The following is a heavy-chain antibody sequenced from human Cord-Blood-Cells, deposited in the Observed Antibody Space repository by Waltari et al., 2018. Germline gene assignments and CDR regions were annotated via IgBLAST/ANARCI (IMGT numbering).Heavy chain of an antibody. CDR2: INPNSGGT. Sequence: QVQLVQSGAEVKKPGASVKVSCKASGYTFTGYYMHWVRQAPGQGLEWMGRINPNSGGTNYAKKFQGRVTMTRDTSISTAYMELSRLRSDDTVVYYCARNYDILTGYYNWFDPWGQGTLVTVSS. CDR1: GYTFTGYY. V-gene: IGHV1-2*05. J-gene: IGHJ5*02. CDR3: ARNYDILTGYYNWFDP. D-gene: IGHD3-9*01.